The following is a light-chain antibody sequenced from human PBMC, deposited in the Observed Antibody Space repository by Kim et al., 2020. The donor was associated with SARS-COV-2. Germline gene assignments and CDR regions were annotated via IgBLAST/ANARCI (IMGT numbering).Light chain of an antibody. Sequence: EIVLTQSPATLSLSPGERATLSCRASQSVSSYLAWYQQKPGQAPRLLIHDASTRATGIPARFSGSGSGTDFTLTISRLEPEDSVVYYCQQRSNWPFGQGTRLEIK. V-gene: IGKV3-11*01. CDR3: QQRSNWP. J-gene: IGKJ5*01. CDR2: DAS. CDR1: QSVSSY.